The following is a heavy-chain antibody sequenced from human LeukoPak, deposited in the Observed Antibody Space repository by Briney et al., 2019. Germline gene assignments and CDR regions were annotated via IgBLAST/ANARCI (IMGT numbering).Heavy chain of an antibody. CDR1: GFTFSSYE. CDR2: ISSSGSTI. J-gene: IGHJ4*02. Sequence: PGGSLRLSCAASGFTFSSYEMNWVRQAPGKGLEWVSYISSSGSTIYYADSVKGRVTISKDNAKNSLYLQMNSLRAEDTAVYYCASTIEIAAAGTGSFDYWGQGTLVTVSS. CDR3: ASTIEIAAAGTGSFDY. V-gene: IGHV3-48*03. D-gene: IGHD6-13*01.